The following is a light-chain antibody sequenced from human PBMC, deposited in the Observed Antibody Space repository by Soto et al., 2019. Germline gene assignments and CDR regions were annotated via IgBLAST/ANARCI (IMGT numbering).Light chain of an antibody. CDR1: QSITSN. Sequence: THYPANVSVSREERATLSWTASQSITSNLAWYQQKPGQAPRLLIYAASTRATGIPARFSGSGSGTEFTLTSSIVKPDDFELYYFQNYGNLPWMFGQGTKVDIK. CDR2: AAS. J-gene: IGKJ1*01. V-gene: IGKV3-15*01. CDR3: QNYGNLPWM.